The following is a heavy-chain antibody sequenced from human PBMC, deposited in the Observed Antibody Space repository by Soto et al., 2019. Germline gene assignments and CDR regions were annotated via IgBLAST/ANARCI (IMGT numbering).Heavy chain of an antibody. CDR2: ISYDGSNK. Sequence: SLRLSCAASGFTFSSYGMHWVRQAPGKGLEWVAVISYDGSNKYYADSVKGRFTISRDNSKNTLYLQMNSLRAEDTAVYYCAKDVVSSYWYFDLWGRGTLVTVSS. D-gene: IGHD2-21*01. CDR3: AKDVVSSYWYFDL. CDR1: GFTFSSYG. J-gene: IGHJ2*01. V-gene: IGHV3-30*18.